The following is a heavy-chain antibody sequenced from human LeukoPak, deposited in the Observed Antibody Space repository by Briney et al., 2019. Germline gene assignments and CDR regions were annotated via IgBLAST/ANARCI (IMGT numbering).Heavy chain of an antibody. V-gene: IGHV3-23*01. CDR1: GFTFNNYA. Sequence: GGSLRLSCAASGFTFNNYAMSWVRQAPGKGLEWVSAISGSGGSTYYADSVKGRFTISRDNSKNTLYLQMNSLRAEDTAVYYCAKSCSGGSCYFDYWGQGTLVTVSS. CDR3: AKSCSGGSCYFDY. CDR2: ISGSGGST. J-gene: IGHJ4*02. D-gene: IGHD2-15*01.